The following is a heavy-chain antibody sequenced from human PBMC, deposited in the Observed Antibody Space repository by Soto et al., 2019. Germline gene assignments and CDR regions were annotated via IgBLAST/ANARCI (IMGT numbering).Heavy chain of an antibody. CDR1: GGSFTSYY. CDR2: ISHGGIT. V-gene: IGHV4-34*01. Sequence: QVRLQQWGAGLLKPSETLSLTCAVYGGSFTSYYWSWIRQPPGKGLEWIGDISHGGITNYNPSLTSRVTISLDTSQNHFSLRLTSVTAADTAVYYCARDFDYWGQGTLVTVSS. J-gene: IGHJ4*02. CDR3: ARDFDY.